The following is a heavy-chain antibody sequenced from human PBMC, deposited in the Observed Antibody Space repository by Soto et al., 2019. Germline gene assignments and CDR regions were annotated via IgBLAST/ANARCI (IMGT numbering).Heavy chain of an antibody. CDR2: ISGSGGST. CDR3: AKDAVVAAIVGEYFQH. D-gene: IGHD2-15*01. J-gene: IGHJ1*01. V-gene: IGHV3-23*01. Sequence: GGSLRLSCAASGFTFSSYAMSWVRQAPGKGLEWVSAISGSGGSTYYADSVKGRFTISRDNSKNTLYLQMNSLRAEDTAVYYCAKDAVVAAIVGEYFQHWGQGTLVTVSS. CDR1: GFTFSSYA.